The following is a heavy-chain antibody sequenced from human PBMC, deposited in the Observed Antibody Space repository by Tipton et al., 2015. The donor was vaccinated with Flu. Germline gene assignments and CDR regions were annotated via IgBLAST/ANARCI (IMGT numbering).Heavy chain of an antibody. CDR2: IDTSGST. CDR3: ARADLVAFRSAFDL. Sequence: LRLSCSVSGVSIGSGYYRGWIRQPAGKGLEWIGRIDTSGSTNYNPSLKSRVTISVDTSKNHFSLKLSSVTAADTAVYYCARADLVAFRSAFDLWGQGTMVTVSS. V-gene: IGHV4-61*02. J-gene: IGHJ3*01. CDR1: GVSIGSGYY. D-gene: IGHD2-15*01.